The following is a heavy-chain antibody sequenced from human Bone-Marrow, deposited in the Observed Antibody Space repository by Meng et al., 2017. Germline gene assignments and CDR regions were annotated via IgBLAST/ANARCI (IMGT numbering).Heavy chain of an antibody. CDR2: ISWNSGSI. D-gene: IGHD3-10*01. CDR1: GFTFDDYA. Sequence: SLKISCAASGFTFDDYAMHWVRQAPGKGLEWVSGISWNSGSIGYANSVKGRFTISRDNAKNSLYLQMNSLRAEDTALYYCARGITMVRGAREGAFDIWGQGTMVTVSS. CDR3: ARGITMVRGAREGAFDI. J-gene: IGHJ3*02. V-gene: IGHV3-9*01.